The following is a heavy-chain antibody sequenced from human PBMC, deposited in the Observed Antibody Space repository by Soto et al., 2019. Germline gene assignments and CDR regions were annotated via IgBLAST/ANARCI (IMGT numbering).Heavy chain of an antibody. CDR2: INSDGTTT. CDR1: GFTFSGYW. CDR3: TPFSGESCHGGYFGMDV. D-gene: IGHD5-12*01. V-gene: IGHV3-74*01. J-gene: IGHJ6*02. Sequence: GGSLRLSCAGSGFTFSGYWMHWVRQSPGKGLVWVSRINSDGTTTAYADSVKGRFTISRDNSKNTLYLQMSSLRAEDTAVYYCTPFSGESCHGGYFGMDVWGQGTTVTVSS.